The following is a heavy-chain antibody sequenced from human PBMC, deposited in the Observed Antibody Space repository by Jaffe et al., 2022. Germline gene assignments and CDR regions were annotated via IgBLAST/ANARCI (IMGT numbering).Heavy chain of an antibody. V-gene: IGHV4-34*01. CDR2: INHSGST. CDR3: ARSAQYYDFFYMDV. D-gene: IGHD3-3*01. J-gene: IGHJ6*03. Sequence: QVQLQQWGAGLLKPSETLSLTCAVYGGSFSGYYWSWIRQPPGKGLEWIGEINHSGSTNYNPSLKSRVTISVDTSKNQFSLKLSSVTAADTAVYYCARSAQYYDFFYMDVWGKGTTVTVSS. CDR1: GGSFSGYY.